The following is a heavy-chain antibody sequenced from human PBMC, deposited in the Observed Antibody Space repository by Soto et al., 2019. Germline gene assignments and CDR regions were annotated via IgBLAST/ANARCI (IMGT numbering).Heavy chain of an antibody. D-gene: IGHD3-10*01. J-gene: IGHJ6*02. Sequence: SETLSLTCTVSGGSISSGGYYWSWIRQHPEKGLEWIGYIYYSGSTYYNPSLKSRLAISVDRSKNQFSLKLSSVTAADTAVYYCARAEYGSGSYYKSGGMDVWGQGTTVTVSS. CDR1: GGSISSGGYY. CDR3: ARAEYGSGSYYKSGGMDV. CDR2: IYYSGST. V-gene: IGHV4-31*03.